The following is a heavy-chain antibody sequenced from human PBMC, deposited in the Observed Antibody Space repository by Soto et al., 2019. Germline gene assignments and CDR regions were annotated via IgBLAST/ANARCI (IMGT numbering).Heavy chain of an antibody. CDR3: ARGWFGPDV. V-gene: IGHV3-74*01. CDR1: GFTLSGRS. Sequence: EVQLVESGGGLVQPGGSLRLSCAASGFTLSGRSMHWVRQAPGKGLVWVSGIDNAGTDSTYADSVKGRFTSSRDNAKNMLYLPMNSLRVEDTAVYYSARGWFGPDVWGKGTTVTVSS. CDR2: IDNAGTDS. D-gene: IGHD3-10*01. J-gene: IGHJ6*04.